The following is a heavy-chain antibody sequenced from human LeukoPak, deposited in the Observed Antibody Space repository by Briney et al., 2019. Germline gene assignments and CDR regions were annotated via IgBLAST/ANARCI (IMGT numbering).Heavy chain of an antibody. D-gene: IGHD1-26*01. Sequence: GGSLKISWKGSGYSFTSYWIGWVRQMPGKGLEGMRIIYPGDSHTRYSPSFQGQVTISADKSISTAYLQWSSLKASDTDMYYCARPMVGALWYFDYWGQGTLVAVSS. CDR3: ARPMVGALWYFDY. J-gene: IGHJ4*02. CDR2: IYPGDSHT. V-gene: IGHV5-51*01. CDR1: GYSFTSYW.